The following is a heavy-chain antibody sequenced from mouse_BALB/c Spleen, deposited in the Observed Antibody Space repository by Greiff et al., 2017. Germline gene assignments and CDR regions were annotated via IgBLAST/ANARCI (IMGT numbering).Heavy chain of an antibody. D-gene: IGHD1-1*01. CDR3: TGGSSWFAY. CDR2: INPSNGGT. CDR1: GYTFTSYY. Sequence: QVQLQQPGAELVKPGASVKLSCKASGYTFTSYYMYWVKQRPGQGLEWIGGINPSNGGTNFNEKFKSKATLTVDKSSSTAYMQLSSLTSEDSAVYYCTGGSSWFAYWGQGTLVTVSA. V-gene: IGHV1S81*02. J-gene: IGHJ3*01.